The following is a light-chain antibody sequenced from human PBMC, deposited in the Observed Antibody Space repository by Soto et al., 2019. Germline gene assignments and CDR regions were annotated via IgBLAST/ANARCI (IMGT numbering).Light chain of an antibody. CDR2: AAS. Sequence: DIQLTQSPSFLSASVGDRVTITCRASQAISSHLAWYQQKPGKAPKLLIYAASTLQSGVPSGFGGSGSGTEFTLTITSLQPEDFATYYCQQVKTYPLTFGGETKVEIK. J-gene: IGKJ4*01. CDR3: QQVKTYPLT. CDR1: QAISSH. V-gene: IGKV1-9*01.